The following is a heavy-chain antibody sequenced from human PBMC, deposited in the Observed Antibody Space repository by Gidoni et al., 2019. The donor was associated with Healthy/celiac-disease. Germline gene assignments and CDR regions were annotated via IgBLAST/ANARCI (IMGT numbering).Heavy chain of an antibody. CDR1: GGSISSGGYS. D-gene: IGHD3-3*01. J-gene: IGHJ2*01. Sequence: QVQLQESGPGLVKPSQTLPLTCTVSGGSISSGGYSWSWIRQHPGKGLEWIGYIYYSGSTYYNPSLKSRVTISVDTSKNQFSLKLSSVTAADTAVYYCAREGYDFWSAPKGYFDLWGRGTLVTVSS. V-gene: IGHV4-31*03. CDR3: AREGYDFWSAPKGYFDL. CDR2: IYYSGST.